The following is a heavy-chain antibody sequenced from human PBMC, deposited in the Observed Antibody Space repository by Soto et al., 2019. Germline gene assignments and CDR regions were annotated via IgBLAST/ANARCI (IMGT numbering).Heavy chain of an antibody. J-gene: IGHJ4*02. CDR2: ISYDGGNK. D-gene: IGHD6-13*01. CDR3: AKEQEQLVLFGLDY. CDR1: GFTFSSYG. Sequence: QVQLVESGGGVVQPGRSLRLSCVASGFTFSSYGIHWVRQAPGKGLEWVAVISYDGGNKFYGDSVKGRFTISRDNSKNKLYLQMNSLRGEDTAVYYCAKEQEQLVLFGLDYWGQGTLVTVSS. V-gene: IGHV3-30*18.